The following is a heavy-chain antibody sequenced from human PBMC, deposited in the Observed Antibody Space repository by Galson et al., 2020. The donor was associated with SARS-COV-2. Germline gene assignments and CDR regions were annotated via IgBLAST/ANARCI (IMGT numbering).Heavy chain of an antibody. CDR1: GFSFSNYNSYW. V-gene: IGHV3-7*01. CDR3: ARVMIRGAIRYYYGMDV. J-gene: IGHJ6*02. D-gene: IGHD3-10*01. CDR2: INQDGSEK. Sequence: GGSLRLSCAASGFSFSNYNSYWMSWVRQAPGKGLEWVANINQDGSEKYYVDSVRGRFTISRDNAKNSLYLQMNSLRAEDTAVYYCARVMIRGAIRYYYGMDVWGQGTTVTVSS.